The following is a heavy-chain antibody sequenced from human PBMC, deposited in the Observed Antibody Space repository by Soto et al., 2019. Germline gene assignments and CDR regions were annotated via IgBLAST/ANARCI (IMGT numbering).Heavy chain of an antibody. CDR2: IIPILGIA. J-gene: IGHJ5*02. CDR3: ARDSYYYGSGSYNNWFDP. V-gene: IGHV1-69*04. CDR1: GGTFSSYT. D-gene: IGHD3-10*01. Sequence: GASVKVSCKASGGTFSSYTISWVRQAPGQGLEWMGRIIPILGIANYAQKFQGRVTITADKSTSTAYMELSSLRSEDTAVYYCARDSYYYGSGSYNNWFDPWGQGTLVTVSS.